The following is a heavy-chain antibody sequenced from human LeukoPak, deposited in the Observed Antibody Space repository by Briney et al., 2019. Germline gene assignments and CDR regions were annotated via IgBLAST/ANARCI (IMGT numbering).Heavy chain of an antibody. V-gene: IGHV4-59*12. Sequence: KSSETLSLTCTVSGGSISTYYWNWVRQSPGKGLEWIGYIYYTGSTYYNPSLKSRVTISVDTSKNQFSLKLSSVTAADTAVYYCASSKQLVLLFYWGQGTLVTVSS. J-gene: IGHJ4*02. CDR3: ASSKQLVLLFY. CDR2: IYYTGST. D-gene: IGHD6-13*01. CDR1: GGSISTYY.